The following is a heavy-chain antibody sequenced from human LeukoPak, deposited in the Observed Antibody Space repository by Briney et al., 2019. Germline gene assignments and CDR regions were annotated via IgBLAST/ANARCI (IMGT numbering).Heavy chain of an antibody. CDR1: GYTFTNYG. V-gene: IGHV1-18*01. CDR2: ISAYNGNT. Sequence: ASVKVSCKASGYTFTNYGISWVRQAPGQGLEWMGWISAYNGNTNYAQKLQGRVTMTTDTSTSTAYMELRSLRSDDTAVYYCARSHRTYYYDASVYLSFRYFDYWGQGTLVTVSS. D-gene: IGHD3-22*01. CDR3: ARSHRTYYYDASVYLSFRYFDY. J-gene: IGHJ4*02.